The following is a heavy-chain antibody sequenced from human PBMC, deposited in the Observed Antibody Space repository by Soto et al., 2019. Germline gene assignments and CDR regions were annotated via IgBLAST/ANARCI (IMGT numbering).Heavy chain of an antibody. CDR1: GFTFSSYA. Sequence: GGSLRLSCAASGFTFSSYAMHWVRQAPGKGLEWVAVISYDGSNKYYADSVKGRFTISRDNSKNTLYLQMNSLRAEDTAVYYCARDQVGYGNYFDYWGQGTLVTVSS. V-gene: IGHV3-30-3*01. J-gene: IGHJ4*02. CDR3: ARDQVGYGNYFDY. CDR2: ISYDGSNK. D-gene: IGHD5-18*01.